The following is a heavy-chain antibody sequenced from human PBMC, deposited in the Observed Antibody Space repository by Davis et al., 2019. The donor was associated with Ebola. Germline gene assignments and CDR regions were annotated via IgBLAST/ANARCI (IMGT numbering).Heavy chain of an antibody. D-gene: IGHD2-15*01. Sequence: ASVKVSCKASGYTFTSYAMHWVRQAPGQRLEWMGWINAGNGNTNYSQKFQGRVTMTRDTSTSTVYMELSSLRSEDTAVYYCARAPNPRYCSGGSCLRFDPWGQGTLVTVSS. V-gene: IGHV1-3*01. CDR2: INAGNGNT. J-gene: IGHJ5*02. CDR3: ARAPNPRYCSGGSCLRFDP. CDR1: GYTFTSYA.